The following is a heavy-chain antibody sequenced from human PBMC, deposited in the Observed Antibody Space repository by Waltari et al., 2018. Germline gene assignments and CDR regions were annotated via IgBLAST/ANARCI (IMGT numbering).Heavy chain of an antibody. Sequence: QVQLVESGGGVVQPGRSLRLSCAASGFTFSSYGMHWVRQAPGKGLEWVAVIWYYGSNKYYADSVKGRFTISRDNSKNTLYLQMNSLRAEDTAVYYCARDAYGRFLEWLLPHKGGMDVWGQGTTVTVSS. J-gene: IGHJ6*02. CDR2: IWYYGSNK. CDR3: ARDAYGRFLEWLLPHKGGMDV. CDR1: GFTFSSYG. V-gene: IGHV3-33*01. D-gene: IGHD3-3*01.